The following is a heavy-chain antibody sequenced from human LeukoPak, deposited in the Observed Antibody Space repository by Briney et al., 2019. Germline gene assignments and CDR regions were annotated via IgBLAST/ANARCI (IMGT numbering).Heavy chain of an antibody. Sequence: ASXKVSCKASGYTFTSYYMHRVRQAPGQGREWMGIINPSGGSTSYAQKFRGRVTMTRDTSTSTVYMELSSLRSEDTAVYYCARDPSPPWVHWVYFDYWGQGTLVTVSS. CDR3: ARDPSPPWVHWVYFDY. V-gene: IGHV1-46*01. CDR2: INPSGGST. D-gene: IGHD7-27*01. J-gene: IGHJ4*02. CDR1: GYTFTSYY.